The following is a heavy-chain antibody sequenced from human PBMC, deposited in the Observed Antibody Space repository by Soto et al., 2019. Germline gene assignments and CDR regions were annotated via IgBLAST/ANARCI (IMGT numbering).Heavy chain of an antibody. D-gene: IGHD3-22*01. V-gene: IGHV5-51*01. CDR2: IYPGDSDT. J-gene: IGHJ4*02. Sequence: EVQLVQSGAEVKKPGESLKISCKGSGYSFTNYWIGWVRHMPGKGLEWMGIIYPGDSDTRYSPSFQGQVTISADKSISNASLQWSSLKASDTAMYYCARVSDSSGYHFDYWGQGTLVTVSS. CDR1: GYSFTNYW. CDR3: ARVSDSSGYHFDY.